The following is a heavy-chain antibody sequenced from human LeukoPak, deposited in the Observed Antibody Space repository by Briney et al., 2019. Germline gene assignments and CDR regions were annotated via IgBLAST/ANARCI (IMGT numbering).Heavy chain of an antibody. CDR1: GFTFSSYA. Sequence: GGSLRLSCAASGFTFSSYAMSWVRQAPGKGLEWVSVIYSGGSTYYADSVKGRFTISRDNSKNTLYLQMNSLRAEDTAVYYCARGLSSSWPEYFHHWGQGTLVTVSS. J-gene: IGHJ1*01. D-gene: IGHD6-13*01. CDR3: ARGLSSSWPEYFHH. CDR2: IYSGGST. V-gene: IGHV3-53*01.